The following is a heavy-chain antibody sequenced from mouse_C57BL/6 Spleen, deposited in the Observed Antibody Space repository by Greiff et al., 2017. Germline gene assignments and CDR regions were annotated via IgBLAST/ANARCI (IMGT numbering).Heavy chain of an antibody. Sequence: VQLQQSGPELVKPGASVKIPCKASGYTFTDYNMDWVKQSHGKSLEWIGDINPNNGGTIYNQKFKGKATLTVDKSSSTAYMELRSLTSEDTAVYYCARGDYYGSSPFAYWGQGTLGTVSA. CDR3: ARGDYYGSSPFAY. CDR2: INPNNGGT. V-gene: IGHV1-18*01. D-gene: IGHD1-1*01. J-gene: IGHJ3*01. CDR1: GYTFTDYN.